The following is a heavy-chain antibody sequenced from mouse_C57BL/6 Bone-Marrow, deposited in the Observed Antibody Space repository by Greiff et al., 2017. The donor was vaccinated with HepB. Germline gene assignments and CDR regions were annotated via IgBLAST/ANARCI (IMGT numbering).Heavy chain of an antibody. CDR1: GYTFTSYW. V-gene: IGHV1-50*01. Sequence: QVQLQQPGAELVKPGASVKLSCKASGYTFTSYWMQWVKQRPGQGLEWIGEIDPSDSYTNYNQKYKGKATLTVDTSSSTAYMQLSSLTSESSAVYYCAGLGVGGFAYWGQGALVTVSA. J-gene: IGHJ3*01. CDR2: IDPSDSYT. CDR3: AGLGVGGFAY.